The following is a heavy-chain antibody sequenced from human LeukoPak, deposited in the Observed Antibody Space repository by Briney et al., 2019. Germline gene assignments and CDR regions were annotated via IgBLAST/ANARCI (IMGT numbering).Heavy chain of an antibody. CDR1: GCTFTAYY. J-gene: IGHJ4*02. V-gene: IGHV1-2*06. Sequence: ASVMVSCKASGCTFTAYYVHWVRQAPGQGLEWMGRINPKSGGTNYAQKFQGRVTMTRDTSISTAYMELSRLRSDDTAVYYCAREAAAAGENYFDYWGQGTLVTVSS. D-gene: IGHD6-13*01. CDR2: INPKSGGT. CDR3: AREAAAAGENYFDY.